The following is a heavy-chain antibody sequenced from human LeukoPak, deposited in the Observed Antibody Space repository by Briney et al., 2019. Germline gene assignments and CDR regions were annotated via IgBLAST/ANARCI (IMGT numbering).Heavy chain of an antibody. D-gene: IGHD3-10*01. J-gene: IGHJ4*02. V-gene: IGHV3-30*02. CDR3: AKDTALLAWFGELLDY. CDR1: GCTFSSYG. Sequence: GGSLRLSCAASGCTFSSYGMHWVRQAPGKGLEWVAFIRYDGSNKYYADSVKGRFTISRDNSKNTLYLQMNSLRAEDTAVYYCAKDTALLAWFGELLDYWGQGTLVTVSS. CDR2: IRYDGSNK.